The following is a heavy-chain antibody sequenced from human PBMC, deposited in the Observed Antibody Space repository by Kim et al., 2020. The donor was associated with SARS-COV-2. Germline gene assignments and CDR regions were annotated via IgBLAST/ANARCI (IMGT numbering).Heavy chain of an antibody. CDR3: ARISGLRPVVVAATYAYYYSYGMDV. CDR2: ISAYNGNT. V-gene: IGHV1-18*04. CDR1: GYTFTSYG. Sequence: ASVKVSCKASGYTFTSYGISWVRQAPGQGLEWMGWISAYNGNTNYAQKLQGRVTMTTDTSTSTAYMELRSLRSDDTAVYYCARISGLRPVVVAATYAYYYSYGMDVWGQGTTVTVSS. D-gene: IGHD2-15*01. J-gene: IGHJ6*02.